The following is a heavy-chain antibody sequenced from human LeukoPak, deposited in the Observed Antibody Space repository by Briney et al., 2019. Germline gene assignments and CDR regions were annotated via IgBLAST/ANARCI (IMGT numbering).Heavy chain of an antibody. D-gene: IGHD3-16*01. CDR2: IWYDGSNK. CDR1: GFTFSSYG. V-gene: IGHV3-33*06. J-gene: IGHJ3*02. CDR3: AKDYPNINYVFDI. Sequence: GGSLRLSCAASGFTFSSYGMHWVRQAPGKGLEWVAVIWYDGSNKYYADSVKGRVTISRDNSKNTLYLQMNSLRAEDTAVYYCAKDYPNINYVFDIWGQGTMVTVSS.